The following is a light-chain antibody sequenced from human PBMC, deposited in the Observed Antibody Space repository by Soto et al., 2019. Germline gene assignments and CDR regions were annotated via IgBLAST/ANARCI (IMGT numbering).Light chain of an antibody. V-gene: IGLV7-43*01. CDR3: LLDHSGPYV. CDR1: TGAVTSDFH. CDR2: STS. Sequence: QAVVTQEPSLTVSPGGTVTLTCGSSTGAVTSDFHPNWFQQKPGKAPRALIDSTSNKHSWTPARFSGSLLGGKAALTVSGVEPEDEAEYYCLLDHSGPYVFGTGTKLTVL. J-gene: IGLJ1*01.